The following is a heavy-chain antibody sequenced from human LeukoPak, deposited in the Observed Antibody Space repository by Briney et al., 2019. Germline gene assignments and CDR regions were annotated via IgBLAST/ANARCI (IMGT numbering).Heavy chain of an antibody. Sequence: KPSETLSLTCSVSTYSISSAYYWGWIRQPPGKGLQWIGSIYHSGSTSYNPSLKSRVTISVDTSKNQFSLKLSSVTAADTAVYYCARRIVVVTAIDYYYYMDVWGKGTTVTISS. CDR3: ARRIVVVTAIDYYYYMDV. J-gene: IGHJ6*03. D-gene: IGHD2-21*02. CDR1: TYSISSAYY. V-gene: IGHV4-38-2*02. CDR2: IYHSGST.